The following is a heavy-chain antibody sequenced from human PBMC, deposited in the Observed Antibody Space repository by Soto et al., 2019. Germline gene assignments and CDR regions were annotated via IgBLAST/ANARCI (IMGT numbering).Heavy chain of an antibody. D-gene: IGHD1-26*01. CDR1: GFTFSTYT. CDR3: AREDGVVGSSSAFDH. J-gene: IGHJ4*02. V-gene: IGHV3-21*01. Sequence: EVQVVESGGGLVKPGGSLRLSCVFSGFTFSTYTMNWVRKAPGKGLEWVSSINGRSNYVYYADSVKGRFTISRDNAKNSLYLQMNRLRAEDTAIYYCAREDGVVGSSSAFDHWGLGTLVTVSS. CDR2: INGRSNYV.